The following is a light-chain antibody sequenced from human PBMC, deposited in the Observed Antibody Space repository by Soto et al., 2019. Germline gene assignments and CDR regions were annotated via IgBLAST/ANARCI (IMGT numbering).Light chain of an antibody. Sequence: QLVLTQSPSASGTPGQRVTISCSGSSSNIGRNFVTWYQQLPGTAPKLLIYNNNQRPSGVPDRFSGSKSGTSASLAIRGLQSEDETHYHCAAWDDSLNGVVFGGGTKLTVL. CDR1: SSNIGRNF. CDR3: AAWDDSLNGVV. CDR2: NNN. J-gene: IGLJ3*02. V-gene: IGLV1-44*01.